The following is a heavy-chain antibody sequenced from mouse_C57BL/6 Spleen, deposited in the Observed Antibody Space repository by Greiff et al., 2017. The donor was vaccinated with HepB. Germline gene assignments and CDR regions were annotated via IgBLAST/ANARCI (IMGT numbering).Heavy chain of an antibody. CDR2: IRNKANGYTT. CDR3: ERYASRHYVVYAIDY. CDR1: GFTFTDYY. Sequence: EVKLMESGGGLVQPGGSLSLSCAASGFTFTDYYMSWVRQPPGKALEGLGFIRNKANGYTTEYSASVKGRFTISRDNSQSILYLQMNALRAEDSPTYYCERYASRHYVVYAIDYWGQGTSVTVSS. V-gene: IGHV7-3*01. J-gene: IGHJ4*01. D-gene: IGHD1-1*01.